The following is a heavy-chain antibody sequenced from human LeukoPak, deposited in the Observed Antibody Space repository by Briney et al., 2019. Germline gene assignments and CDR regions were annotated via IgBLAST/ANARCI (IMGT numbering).Heavy chain of an antibody. J-gene: IGHJ1*01. CDR3: ARPATKYQLLVPYFQH. CDR1: GYTFTGYY. Sequence: PWASVKVSCKASGYTFTGYYMHWVRQAPGQGLDWMGWINPNSGGTNYAQKFQGRVTMTRDTSISTAYMELSRLRSDDTAVYYCARPATKYQLLVPYFQHWGQGTLVTVSS. D-gene: IGHD2-2*01. CDR2: INPNSGGT. V-gene: IGHV1-2*02.